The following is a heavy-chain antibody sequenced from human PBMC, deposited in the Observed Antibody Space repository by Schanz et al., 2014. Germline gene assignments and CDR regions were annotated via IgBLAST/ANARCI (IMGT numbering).Heavy chain of an antibody. V-gene: IGHV4-28*01. Sequence: QLQLQESGPGLVKPSETLSLTCTVSGGSISRSNWWGWIRQPPGKGLEFIGYIYHSGSTYYNPSLKSRVTMSLDTSKNQFSLKLPSVTAVDTAVYYCAGMATVTYFDFWGQGALVTVAS. CDR1: GGSISRSNW. D-gene: IGHD4-17*01. CDR2: IYHSGST. J-gene: IGHJ4*02. CDR3: AGMATVTYFDF.